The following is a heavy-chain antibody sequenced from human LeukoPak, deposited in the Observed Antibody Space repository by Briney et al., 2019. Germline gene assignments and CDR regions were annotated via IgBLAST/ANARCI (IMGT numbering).Heavy chain of an antibody. CDR1: GYTFTSYG. D-gene: IGHD6-19*01. J-gene: IGHJ4*02. CDR3: ARDRASRAGPYYFDY. V-gene: IGHV1-18*01. Sequence: GASVKVSCKASGYTFTSYGISWVRQAPGQGLEWMGWISAYNGNTNYAQKLQGRVTMTTDTSTSTAYMELRSLRSDDTALYYCARDRASRAGPYYFDYWGQGTLVTVSS. CDR2: ISAYNGNT.